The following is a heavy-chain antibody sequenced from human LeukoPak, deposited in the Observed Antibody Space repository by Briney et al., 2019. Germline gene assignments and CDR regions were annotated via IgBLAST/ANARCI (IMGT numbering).Heavy chain of an antibody. V-gene: IGHV3-21*01. D-gene: IGHD6-13*01. CDR3: ARVTTGEIAAAGTAPDY. J-gene: IGHJ4*02. CDR2: ISSSSSYI. Sequence: GGSLRLSCAASGFTFSSYSMNWVRQAPGKGLEWVSSISSSSSYIYYADSVKGRFTISRDSAKNSLYLQMNSLRAEDTAVYCCARVTTGEIAAAGTAPDYWGQGTLVTVSS. CDR1: GFTFSSYS.